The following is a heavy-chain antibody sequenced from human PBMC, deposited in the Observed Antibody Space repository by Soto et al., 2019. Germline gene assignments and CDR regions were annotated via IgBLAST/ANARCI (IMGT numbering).Heavy chain of an antibody. Sequence: ASETLSLTCTGSGGSISSSSYYWGWIRQPPGKGLEWIGSIYYSGSTYYNPSLKSRVTISVDTSKNQFSLKLSSVTAADTAVYYCSTMCCGGDGYPLEYWRQETLVTVS. CDR1: GGSISSSSYY. D-gene: IGHD2-21*02. CDR2: IYYSGST. CDR3: STMCCGGDGYPLEY. J-gene: IGHJ4*02. V-gene: IGHV4-39*01.